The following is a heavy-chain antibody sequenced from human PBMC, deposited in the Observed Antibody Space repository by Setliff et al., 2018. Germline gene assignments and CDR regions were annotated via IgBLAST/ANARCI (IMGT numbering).Heavy chain of an antibody. D-gene: IGHD2-2*01. CDR3: ATPALSSIDY. J-gene: IGHJ4*02. CDR1: GFSFKDYA. Sequence: GGSLRLSCATSGFSFKDYAMHWVRQTPGKGLEWVAVVWFDGTTKFYGDSVKGRFTVSKDNSKNTLYLQMNSLRAEDTALYYCATPALSSIDYWGQGTLVTVSS. V-gene: IGHV3-33*08. CDR2: VWFDGTTK.